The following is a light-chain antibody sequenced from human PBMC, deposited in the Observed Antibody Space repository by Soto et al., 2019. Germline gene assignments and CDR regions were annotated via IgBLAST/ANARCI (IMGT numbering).Light chain of an antibody. Sequence: DIQMTQSPSTLSASVGDRVTITCRASQSISSWLAWYQQKPGKAPKLLIYKASSLESGVPSGFSGSGSGTEFTFTISSLQPDDFATYYCQQYNSYPYTFGQGTKLEIK. CDR1: QSISSW. CDR3: QQYNSYPYT. CDR2: KAS. V-gene: IGKV1-5*03. J-gene: IGKJ2*01.